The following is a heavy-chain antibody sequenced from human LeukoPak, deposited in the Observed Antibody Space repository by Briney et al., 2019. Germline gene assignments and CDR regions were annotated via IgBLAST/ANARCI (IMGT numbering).Heavy chain of an antibody. V-gene: IGHV4-59*01. CDR1: GGSIGSYY. CDR3: ARLQDGDYRRLGVNWFDP. CDR2: IYYSGST. D-gene: IGHD4-17*01. J-gene: IGHJ5*02. Sequence: PSETLSLTCTVSGGSIGSYYWSWIRQPPGKGLEWIGYIYYSGSTNYNPSLKSRVTISVDTSKNQFSLKLSSVTAADTAVYYCARLQDGDYRRLGVNWFDPWGQGTLVTVSS.